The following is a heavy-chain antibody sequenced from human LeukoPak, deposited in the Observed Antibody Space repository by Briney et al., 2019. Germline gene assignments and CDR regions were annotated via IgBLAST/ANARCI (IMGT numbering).Heavy chain of an antibody. CDR3: ARVPSGYSYGSDY. D-gene: IGHD5-18*01. CDR1: GFTFSSYA. V-gene: IGHV3-30-3*01. CDR2: ISYDGSNK. J-gene: IGHJ4*02. Sequence: PGRSLRLSCAASGFTFSSYAMHWVRQAPGKGLEWVAVISYDGSNKYYADSVKGRFTISRDNAKKSLYLQMNSLRAEDTAVYYCARVPSGYSYGSDYWGQGILVAVSS.